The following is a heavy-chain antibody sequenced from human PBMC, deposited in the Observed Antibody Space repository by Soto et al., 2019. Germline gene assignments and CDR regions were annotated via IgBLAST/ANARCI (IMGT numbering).Heavy chain of an antibody. CDR3: AKDLSLGSSWPHFDY. D-gene: IGHD6-13*01. Sequence: GGSLRLSCAASGFTFSSYAMSWVRQAPGKGLEWVSAISGSGGSTYYADSVKGRFTISRDNSKNTLYLQMNSLRAEDTAVYYCAKDLSLGSSWPHFDYWGQGTLVTVSS. V-gene: IGHV3-23*01. CDR1: GFTFSSYA. CDR2: ISGSGGST. J-gene: IGHJ4*02.